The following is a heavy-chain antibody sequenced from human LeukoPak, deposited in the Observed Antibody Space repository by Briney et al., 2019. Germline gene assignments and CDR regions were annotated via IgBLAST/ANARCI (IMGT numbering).Heavy chain of an antibody. CDR2: IIPIFGTA. J-gene: IGHJ6*03. D-gene: IGHD5-18*01. Sequence: SVKVSCKASGGTFSSYAISWVRQAPGQGLEWMGGIIPIFGTANYAQRFQGRVTITADESTSTAYMELSSLRSEDTAVYYCARSRGYSYGYREDYYYYMDVWGKGTTVTVSS. V-gene: IGHV1-69*13. CDR1: GGTFSSYA. CDR3: ARSRGYSYGYREDYYYYMDV.